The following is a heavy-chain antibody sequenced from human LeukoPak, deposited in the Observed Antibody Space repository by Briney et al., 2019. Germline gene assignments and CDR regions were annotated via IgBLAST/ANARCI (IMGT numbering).Heavy chain of an antibody. CDR3: ARAEGYGGELDS. CDR2: IRYDGSNK. D-gene: IGHD4-23*01. CDR1: GFTFSSYG. V-gene: IGHV3-30*02. J-gene: IGHJ4*02. Sequence: GGSLRLFCAASGFTFSSYGMHWVRQAPGKGLEWVAFIRYDGSNKYYADSVKGRFTISRENSKNRLYLQMNSLRAEDTAVYYCARAEGYGGELDSWGQGTLVTVSS.